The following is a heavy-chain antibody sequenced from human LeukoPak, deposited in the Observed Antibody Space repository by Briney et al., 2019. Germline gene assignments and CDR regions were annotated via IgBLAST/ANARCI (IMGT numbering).Heavy chain of an antibody. Sequence: ASVKVSCKASGYTFTGYYMHWVRQAPGQGLEWMGWINPNSGGTNYAQKFQGRVTMTRDTSISTAYMELSRLRSDDTAVYYCARDPSCQGVAAGGDYWGQGTLVTVSS. V-gene: IGHV1-2*02. CDR1: GYTFTGYY. CDR2: INPNSGGT. J-gene: IGHJ4*02. D-gene: IGHD2-15*01. CDR3: ARDPSCQGVAAGGDY.